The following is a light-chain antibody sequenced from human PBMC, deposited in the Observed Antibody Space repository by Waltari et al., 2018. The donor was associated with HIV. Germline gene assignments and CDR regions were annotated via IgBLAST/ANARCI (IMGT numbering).Light chain of an antibody. V-gene: IGLV3-19*01. CDR3: SSRDKSGHLVI. J-gene: IGLJ2*01. CDR2: GKN. CDR1: SLRDYY. Sequence: SSELTQDPSVSVALGQTVKITCQGASLRDYYASWYQKKPGQAPILVFYGKNNRPSGIPDRLSGSSSRNTASLTITGAQAEDEAEYYCSSRDKSGHLVIFGGGTRLIVL.